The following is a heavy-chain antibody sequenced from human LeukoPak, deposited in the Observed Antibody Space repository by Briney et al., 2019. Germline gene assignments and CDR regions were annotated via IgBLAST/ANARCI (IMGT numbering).Heavy chain of an antibody. V-gene: IGHV3-48*01. CDR3: AILSGSYLTRMSFDY. CDR1: GFTFSSYS. CDR2: ISGSSITI. Sequence: GGSLRLSCAASGFTFSSYSMNWVRQAPGKGLEWVSYISGSSITIYYADSVKGRFTISRDNAKNSLYLQMNSLRAEDTAVYYCAILSGSYLTRMSFDYWGQGTLVTVSS. J-gene: IGHJ4*02. D-gene: IGHD1-26*01.